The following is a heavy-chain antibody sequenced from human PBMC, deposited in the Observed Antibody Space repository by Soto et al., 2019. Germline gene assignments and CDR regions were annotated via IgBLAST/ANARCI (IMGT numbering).Heavy chain of an antibody. CDR1: GFTFSDYY. V-gene: IGHV3-11*06. CDR2: ISSSSSYT. CDR3: ASSIGNFDWFHHGAFDI. J-gene: IGHJ3*02. Sequence: QVQLVESGGGLVKPGGSLRLSCAASGFTFSDYYMSWIRQAPGKGLEWVSYISSSSSYTNYADSVKGRFTISRDNAKNSLYLQMNSLRAEDTAVYYCASSIGNFDWFHHGAFDIWGQGTMVTVSS. D-gene: IGHD3-9*01.